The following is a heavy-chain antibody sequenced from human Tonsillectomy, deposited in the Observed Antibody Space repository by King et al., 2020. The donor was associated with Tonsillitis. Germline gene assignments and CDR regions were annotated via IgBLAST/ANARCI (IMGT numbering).Heavy chain of an antibody. CDR3: AREDSGSYGRGYFDY. Sequence: LVESGGGVVQPGRSLRLSCAASGFTFSSYAMHWVRQAPGKGLEWVAIISYDGSNKYYADSVKGRFTISRDNSKNTLYLQMNSLRPEDTAVYYCAREDSGSYGRGYFDYWGQGTLVTVSS. CDR1: GFTFSSYA. D-gene: IGHD1-26*01. V-gene: IGHV3-30-3*01. CDR2: ISYDGSNK. J-gene: IGHJ4*02.